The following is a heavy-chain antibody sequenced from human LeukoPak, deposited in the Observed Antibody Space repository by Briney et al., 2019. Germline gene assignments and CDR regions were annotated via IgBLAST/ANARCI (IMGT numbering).Heavy chain of an antibody. CDR1: GFTFSSYA. Sequence: GGSLRLYCAASGFTFSSYAMSWVRQAPGKGLEWVSAISGSGGSTYYADSVKGRFTISRDNSKNTLYLQMNSLRTEDTAIYYCARGGGDSSFYFDYWGQGTLATVSS. CDR2: ISGSGGST. D-gene: IGHD6-6*01. CDR3: ARGGGDSSFYFDY. V-gene: IGHV3-23*01. J-gene: IGHJ4*02.